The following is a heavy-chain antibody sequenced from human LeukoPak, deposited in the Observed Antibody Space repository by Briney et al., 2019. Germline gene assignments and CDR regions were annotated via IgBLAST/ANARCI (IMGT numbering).Heavy chain of an antibody. V-gene: IGHV3-33*08. CDR1: GFTFRSYW. J-gene: IGHJ5*02. CDR3: ARDRTPYYYDSRGWFDP. Sequence: PGGSLRLSCAASGFTFRSYWMSWVRQAPGKGLEWVAVIWYDGSNKYYADSVKGRFTISRDNSKNTLYLQMNSLRAEDTAVYYCARDRTPYYYDSRGWFDPWGQGTLVTVSS. CDR2: IWYDGSNK. D-gene: IGHD3-22*01.